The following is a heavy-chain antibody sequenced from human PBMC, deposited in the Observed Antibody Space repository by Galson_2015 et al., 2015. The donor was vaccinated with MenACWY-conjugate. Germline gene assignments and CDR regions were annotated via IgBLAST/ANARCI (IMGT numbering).Heavy chain of an antibody. Sequence: SLRLSCAASGFTFSSYEMNWVRQAPGKGLEWVSYISSSGNTIYYADSVKGRFTISRDNAKNSLYLQMNSLRAEDTAVYYGARGVYDSSGYYFPWGQGTLVTVSS. CDR2: ISSSGNTI. V-gene: IGHV3-48*03. CDR3: ARGVYDSSGYYFP. CDR1: GFTFSSYE. J-gene: IGHJ1*01. D-gene: IGHD3-22*01.